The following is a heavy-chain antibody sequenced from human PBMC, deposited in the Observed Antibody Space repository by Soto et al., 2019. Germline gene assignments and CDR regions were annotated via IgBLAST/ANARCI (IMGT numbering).Heavy chain of an antibody. CDR3: AKGVRLRFLEWPPGEFDP. J-gene: IGHJ5*02. V-gene: IGHV3-30*18. Sequence: GGSLRLSCAASGFTFSSYGMHWVRQAPGKGLEWVAVISYDGSNKYYADSVKGRFTISRDNSKNTLYLQMNSLRAEDTAVYYCAKGVRLRFLEWPPGEFDPWGQGTLVTVSS. D-gene: IGHD3-3*01. CDR1: GFTFSSYG. CDR2: ISYDGSNK.